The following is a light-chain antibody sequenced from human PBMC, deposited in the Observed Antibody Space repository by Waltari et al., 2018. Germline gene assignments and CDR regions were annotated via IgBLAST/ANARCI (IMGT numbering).Light chain of an antibody. Sequence: QSPLTQPPSVSGSPGQSVTISCTGTSSDVGRYDRVSWYQQSPGTAPKLLIYGVTSRPSGVPDRLSGSKSGKTASLTISGLQAEDEGDYYCSSYTTSSTFVFGTGTEVTVL. V-gene: IGLV2-18*02. CDR3: SSYTTSSTFV. CDR1: SSDVGRYDR. CDR2: GVT. J-gene: IGLJ1*01.